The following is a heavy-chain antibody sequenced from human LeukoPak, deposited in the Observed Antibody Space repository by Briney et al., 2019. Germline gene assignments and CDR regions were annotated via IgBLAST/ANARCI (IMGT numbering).Heavy chain of an antibody. D-gene: IGHD1-14*01. V-gene: IGHV4-31*03. CDR1: DGSISSGGYY. CDR2: IYYSGST. CDR3: ASTPFNHGPPPYYYYMDV. J-gene: IGHJ6*03. Sequence: PSQTLSLTCTVSDGSISSGGYYWSWIRQPPGKGLEWIGYIYYSGSTYYNPSLKSRVTISVDTSKNQFSLKLSSVTAADTAVYYCASTPFNHGPPPYYYYMDVWGKGTTVTVSS.